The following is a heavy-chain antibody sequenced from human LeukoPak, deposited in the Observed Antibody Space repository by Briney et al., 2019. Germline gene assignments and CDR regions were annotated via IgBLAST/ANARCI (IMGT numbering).Heavy chain of an antibody. D-gene: IGHD3-9*01. J-gene: IGHJ3*02. V-gene: IGHV3-30*02. CDR1: GFTFSSYG. CDR2: IRYDGSNK. Sequence: GGSLRLSCAASGFTFSSYGMHWVRQAPGKGLEWVAFIRYDGSNKYYADSVKGRFTISRDNSKNTLYLQMNSLRAEDTAVYYCAKDGTLRYFDWLSPDAFDIWGQGTMVTVSS. CDR3: AKDGTLRYFDWLSPDAFDI.